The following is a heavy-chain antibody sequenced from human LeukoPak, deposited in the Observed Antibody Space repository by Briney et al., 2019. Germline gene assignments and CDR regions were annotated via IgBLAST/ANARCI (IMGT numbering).Heavy chain of an antibody. D-gene: IGHD3-10*01. CDR2: INWNGGST. V-gene: IGHV3-20*04. Sequence: GGSLRLSCAASGFTFDDYGMSWVRQAPGKGLEWVSGINWNGGSTGYADSVKGRFTISRDSARNSLYLQMNSLRAEDTALYYCARAGHKLLWFGEFFDYWGQGTLVTVSS. CDR1: GFTFDDYG. J-gene: IGHJ4*02. CDR3: ARAGHKLLWFGEFFDY.